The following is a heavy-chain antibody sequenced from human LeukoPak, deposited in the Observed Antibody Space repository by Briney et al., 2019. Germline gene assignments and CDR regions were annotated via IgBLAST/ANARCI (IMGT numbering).Heavy chain of an antibody. CDR2: IIPILGIA. V-gene: IGHV1-69*04. CDR1: GGTFSSYA. Sequence: ASVKLSCKASGGTFSSYATSWVRQAPGQGLEWMGRIIPILGIANYAQKFQGRITITADKYTSTAYIELSSLRCEDTAVYYCARGPWNPYSGNPLGFPFDYWGQGTLVTVSS. D-gene: IGHD4-23*01. J-gene: IGHJ4*02. CDR3: ARGPWNPYSGNPLGFPFDY.